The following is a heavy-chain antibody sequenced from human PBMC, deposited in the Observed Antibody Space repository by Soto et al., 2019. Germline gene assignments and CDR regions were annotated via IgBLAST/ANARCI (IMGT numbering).Heavy chain of an antibody. CDR2: IYYSGST. D-gene: IGHD6-13*01. CDR1: GGSISSGDYY. V-gene: IGHV4-30-4*01. J-gene: IGHJ4*02. Sequence: PSETLSLTCTVSGGSISSGDYYWSWIRQPPGKGLEWIGYIYYSGSTYYNPSLKSRVTISVDTSKNQFSLKLSSVTAADTAVYYCAREKAAAANEDYSFDYWGQGTLVTVSS. CDR3: AREKAAAANEDYSFDY.